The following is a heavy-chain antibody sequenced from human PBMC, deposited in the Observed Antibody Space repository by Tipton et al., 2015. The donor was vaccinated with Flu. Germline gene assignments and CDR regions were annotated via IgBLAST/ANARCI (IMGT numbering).Heavy chain of an antibody. CDR2: VGGSGDDT. CDR1: GLRFSNYV. V-gene: IGHV3-23*01. Sequence: SLRLSCAASGLRFSNYVMSWVRQAPGKGLEWVSGVGGSGDDTYYADTVKGRFTISRDNSKNMVYLQMNSLRAEDTAVYYCVRDDSFYESGVSYHYYYYGLDVWGQGTTVSVSS. CDR3: VRDDSFYESGVSYHYYYYGLDV. J-gene: IGHJ6*02. D-gene: IGHD2/OR15-2a*01.